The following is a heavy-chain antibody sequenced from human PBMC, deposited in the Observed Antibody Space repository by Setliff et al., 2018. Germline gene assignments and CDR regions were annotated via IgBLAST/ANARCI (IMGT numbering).Heavy chain of an antibody. CDR2: INADNGNT. V-gene: IGHV1-3*01. J-gene: IGHJ6*04. CDR3: ARDREGIIVGVPSV. CDR1: GYTFTNYA. Sequence: ASVKVSCKTSGYTFTNYAIHWVRQAPGQRLQWMGWINADNGNTKYSQEFQGRVTITRDTSANTVYMELSSLRSDDTAVYYCARDREGIIVGVPSVWGKGTTVTVSS. D-gene: IGHD1-26*01.